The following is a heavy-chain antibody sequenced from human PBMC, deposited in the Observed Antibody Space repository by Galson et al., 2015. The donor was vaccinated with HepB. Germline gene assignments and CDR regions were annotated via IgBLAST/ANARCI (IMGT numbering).Heavy chain of an antibody. V-gene: IGHV1-18*01. CDR1: GYTFTSNG. Sequence: SVKVSCKAFGYTFTSNGLSWLRQAPGQGLQWMGWISGYNGRTNYAQSLQGRVTMTTDTSTNTAYMELRSLISDDTAVYYCARGRWDIPGSYYDYWGQGTLVAVSS. CDR3: ARGRWDIPGSYYDY. CDR2: ISGYNGRT. J-gene: IGHJ4*02. D-gene: IGHD5-12*01.